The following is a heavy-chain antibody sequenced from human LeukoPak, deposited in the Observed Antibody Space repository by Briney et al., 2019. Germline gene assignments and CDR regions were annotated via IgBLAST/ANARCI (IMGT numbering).Heavy chain of an antibody. J-gene: IGHJ3*02. D-gene: IGHD3-16*02. CDR3: ARGKLGELSLRAFDI. Sequence: PGGSLRLSCAASGFTFSSYAMNWVRQAPGKGLEWVSAISGGGGVTYYADSVKGRFTISRDNAKNSLYLQMNSLRAEDTAVYYCARGKLGELSLRAFDIWGQGTMVTVSS. CDR1: GFTFSSYA. V-gene: IGHV3-23*01. CDR2: ISGGGGVT.